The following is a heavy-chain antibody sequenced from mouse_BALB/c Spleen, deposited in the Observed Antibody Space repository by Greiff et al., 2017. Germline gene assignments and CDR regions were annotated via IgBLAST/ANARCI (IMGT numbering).Heavy chain of an antibody. V-gene: IGHV14-3*02. D-gene: IGHD2-1*01. Sequence: VQLKESGAELVKPGASVKLSCTASGFNIKDTYMHWVKQRPEQGLEWIGRIDPANGNTKYDPKFQGKATITADTSSNTAYLQLSSLTSEDTAVYYCARLIYYGNYDAMDYWGQGTSVTVSS. CDR3: ARLIYYGNYDAMDY. J-gene: IGHJ4*01. CDR1: GFNIKDTY. CDR2: IDPANGNT.